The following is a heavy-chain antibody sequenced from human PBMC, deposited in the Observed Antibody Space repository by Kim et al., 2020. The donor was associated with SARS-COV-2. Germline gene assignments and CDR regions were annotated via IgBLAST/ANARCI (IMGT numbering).Heavy chain of an antibody. CDR2: ISSSSSYT. CDR3: ARANLDSSGWYERLDY. Sequence: GGSLRLSCAASGFTFSDYYMSWIRQAPGKGLEWVSYISSSSSYTNYADSVKGRFTISRDNAKNSLYLQMNSLRAEDTAVYYCARANLDSSGWYERLDYWGQGTLVTVSS. J-gene: IGHJ4*02. V-gene: IGHV3-11*05. D-gene: IGHD6-19*01. CDR1: GFTFSDYY.